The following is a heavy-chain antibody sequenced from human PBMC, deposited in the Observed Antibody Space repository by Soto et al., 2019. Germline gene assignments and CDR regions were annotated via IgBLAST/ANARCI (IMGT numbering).Heavy chain of an antibody. CDR3: ARSSGWDFDY. V-gene: IGHV4-59*01. D-gene: IGHD6-19*01. CDR1: GDSLNNYY. CDR2: IYYSGST. Sequence: QVQLQESGPGLVKPSETLSLTCTVSGDSLNNYYWTWVRQPPGKSLEWIGYIYYSGSTNYNPSLKRRVTISVDTSKNQFSLNLISVTAADPAVYYCARSSGWDFDYWGQGTLVTVSS. J-gene: IGHJ4*02.